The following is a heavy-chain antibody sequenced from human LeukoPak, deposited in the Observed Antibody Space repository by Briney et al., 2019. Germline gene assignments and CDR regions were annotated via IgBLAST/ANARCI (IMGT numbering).Heavy chain of an antibody. CDR1: GYTFTSYG. V-gene: IGHV1-18*01. D-gene: IGHD3-16*01. J-gene: IGHJ4*02. CDR2: ISAYNGNT. CDR3: ARDVGRSYDLDY. Sequence: ASVKVSCKASGYTFTSYGISWVRQAPAQGLEWMGWISAYNGNTAYAQSLQGRVTMTIDTSTSTVYMELRSLLSDDTAVYYCARDVGRSYDLDYWGQGTLVTVSS.